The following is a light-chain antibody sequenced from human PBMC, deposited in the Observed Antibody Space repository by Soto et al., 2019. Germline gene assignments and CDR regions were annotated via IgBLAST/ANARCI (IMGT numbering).Light chain of an antibody. Sequence: EIVMTQFPATLSVSPGERATLSCRASQSVSRNLAWYQQKPGQAPRLLIYGASTRATGIPARFSGSGSGTEFTLTISSLQSEDFAVYYCQQYDKWPLVTFGGGTKVEIK. V-gene: IGKV3D-15*01. CDR3: QQYDKWPLVT. CDR1: QSVSRN. J-gene: IGKJ4*01. CDR2: GAS.